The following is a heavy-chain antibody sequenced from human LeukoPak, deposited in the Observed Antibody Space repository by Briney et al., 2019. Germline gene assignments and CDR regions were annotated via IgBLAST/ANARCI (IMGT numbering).Heavy chain of an antibody. CDR1: GFTFSSYA. V-gene: IGHV3-30*04. D-gene: IGHD3-16*01. J-gene: IGHJ3*02. CDR2: ISYDGSNK. Sequence: GGSLRLSCAASGFTFSSYAMHWVRQAPGKGLEWVAVISYDGSNKYYADSVKGRFTISRDNAKNSLYLQMNSLTTDDTAVYYCARDSGTHGGLDAFDIWGRGTMVTVSS. CDR3: ARDSGTHGGLDAFDI.